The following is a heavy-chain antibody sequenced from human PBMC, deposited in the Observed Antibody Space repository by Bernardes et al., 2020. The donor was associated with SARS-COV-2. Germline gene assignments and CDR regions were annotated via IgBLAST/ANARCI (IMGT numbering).Heavy chain of an antibody. J-gene: IGHJ3*02. V-gene: IGHV4-34*01. CDR2: INHSGST. Sequence: ETLSLTCAVYGGSFSGYYWSWIRQPPGKGLEWIGEINHSGSTNYNPSLKSRVTISVDTSKNQFSLKLSSVTAADTAVYYCARLLLRSITIFGVVSVVGVADAFDIWGQGTMVTVSS. D-gene: IGHD3-3*01. CDR1: GGSFSGYY. CDR3: ARLLLRSITIFGVVSVVGVADAFDI.